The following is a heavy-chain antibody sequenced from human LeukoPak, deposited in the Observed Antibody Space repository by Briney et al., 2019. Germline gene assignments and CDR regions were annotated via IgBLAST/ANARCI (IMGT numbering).Heavy chain of an antibody. J-gene: IGHJ4*02. CDR1: GGSISSSSYY. CDR2: IYYRGST. D-gene: IGHD5-18*01. CDR3: ARADAYSYGRFDF. Sequence: PSEALSLTCTVSGGSISSSSYYWGWIRQPPGKGMERIGNIYYRGSTNYNPSLKSRVTISVDTSKNQFSLKLSSVTAADTAVYYCARADAYSYGRFDFWGPGTLVTVSS. V-gene: IGHV4-61*05.